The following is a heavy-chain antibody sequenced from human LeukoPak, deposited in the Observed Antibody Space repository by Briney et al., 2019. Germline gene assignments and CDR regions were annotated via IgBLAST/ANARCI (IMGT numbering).Heavy chain of an antibody. D-gene: IGHD5-24*01. CDR2: IYTSGST. Sequence: TLSLTCTVSGGSISSGSYYWSWIRQPAAKGLEWIGRIYTSGSTNYNPSLKSRVTISADTSKNQFSLMLSTATAADTAVYYCASGEAATIGFDYWGQGALGTVSS. CDR1: GGSISSGSYY. V-gene: IGHV4-61*02. CDR3: ASGEAATIGFDY. J-gene: IGHJ4*02.